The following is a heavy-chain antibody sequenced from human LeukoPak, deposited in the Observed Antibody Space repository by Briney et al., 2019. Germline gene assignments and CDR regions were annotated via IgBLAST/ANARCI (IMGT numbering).Heavy chain of an antibody. J-gene: IGHJ4*02. V-gene: IGHV3-30*03. CDR3: ATLWFGSGIDFDY. D-gene: IGHD3-10*01. CDR1: GFTFKNYG. CDR2: ITYDGSNK. Sequence: GGSLRLSCAASGFTFKNYGMHWVRQAPGKGLEWVGVITYDGSNKYYGDSVKGRFTISRDNSKNTLYLEMNSLRAEDTAVYYCATLWFGSGIDFDYWGQGSLVTVSS.